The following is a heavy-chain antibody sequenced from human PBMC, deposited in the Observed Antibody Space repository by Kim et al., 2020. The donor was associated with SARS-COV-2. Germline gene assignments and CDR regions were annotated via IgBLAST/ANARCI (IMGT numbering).Heavy chain of an antibody. D-gene: IGHD6-13*01. J-gene: IGHJ5*02. CDR3: ARGPGYSDSWYGARNWFDP. V-gene: IGHV4-34*01. CDR2: INHSGST. Sequence: SETLSLTCAVYGGSFSGYYWSWIRQPPGKGLEWIGEINHSGSTNYNPSLKSRVTISVDTSKNEFSLKQSSVPAADTAVYYCARGPGYSDSWYGARNWFDPWGQGTLVTVSS. CDR1: GGSFSGYY.